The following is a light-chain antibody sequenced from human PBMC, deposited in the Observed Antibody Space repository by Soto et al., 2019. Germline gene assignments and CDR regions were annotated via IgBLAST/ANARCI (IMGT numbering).Light chain of an antibody. J-gene: IGKJ3*01. CDR3: QQANSFPFT. CDR2: GAS. V-gene: IGKV3-20*01. CDR1: QTVSANY. Sequence: ELVLTQSPGTLSLSPGERATLSCRASQTVSANYLAWYQQKAGQAPRLLIYGASSRATGIPDRFSGSGSGTDFTLTISRLEPEDFATYYCQQANSFPFTFGPGTKVDIK.